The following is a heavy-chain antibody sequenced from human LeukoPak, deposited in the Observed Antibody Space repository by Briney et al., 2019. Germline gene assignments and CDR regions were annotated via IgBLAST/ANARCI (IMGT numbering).Heavy chain of an antibody. Sequence: ASVKVSCKASGYPFPGTYRPWGRRARGQGLEGMGWINPNSGGTNYAQKFQGRVTMTRDTSISTAYMELSRLRSDDTAVYYCAREGLLSGSYNFDYWGQGTLVTVSS. CDR3: AREGLLSGSYNFDY. J-gene: IGHJ4*02. CDR2: INPNSGGT. CDR1: GYPFPGTY. V-gene: IGHV1-2*02. D-gene: IGHD1-26*01.